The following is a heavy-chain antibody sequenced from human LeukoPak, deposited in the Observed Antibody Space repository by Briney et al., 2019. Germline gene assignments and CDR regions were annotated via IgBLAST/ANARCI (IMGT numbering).Heavy chain of an antibody. CDR1: GYTFTGYY. CDR3: ARVYRDAFDI. V-gene: IGHV1-2*02. D-gene: IGHD2-8*01. Sequence: ASVKVSCKASGYTFTGYYIHWVRQAPGQGLEWMGWINPQNTGTNYAQKFQDRVTMTRDTSISTAYMELSRLRSDDTAVYYCARVYRDAFDIWGQGTMVTVSP. J-gene: IGHJ3*02. CDR2: INPQNTGT.